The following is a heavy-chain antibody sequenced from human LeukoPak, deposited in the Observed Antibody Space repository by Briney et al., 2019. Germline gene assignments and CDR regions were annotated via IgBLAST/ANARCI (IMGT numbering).Heavy chain of an antibody. CDR1: GFTFSSYS. CDR3: ARVEEEYSSSPVGY. J-gene: IGHJ4*02. V-gene: IGHV3-21*01. D-gene: IGHD6-6*01. Sequence: GGSLRLTCAASGFTFSSYSMNWVRQAPGKGLEWVSSISSSSSYIYYADSVKGRFTISRDNAKNSLYLQMNSLRAEDTAVYYCARVEEEYSSSPVGYWGQGTLVTVSS. CDR2: ISSSSSYI.